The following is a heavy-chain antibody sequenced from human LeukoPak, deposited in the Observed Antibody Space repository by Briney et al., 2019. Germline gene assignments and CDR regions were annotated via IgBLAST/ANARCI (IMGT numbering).Heavy chain of an antibody. CDR3: ASSRIGNDCGGDCYSFPY. Sequence: GASVKVSCKASGYTFTGYYMHWVRQAPGQGLEWMGWINPNSGGTNYAQKFQGRVTMTRDMSTSTVYMELSSLRSEDTAVYYCASSRIGNDCGGDCYSFPYWGQGTLVTVSS. V-gene: IGHV1-2*02. CDR1: GYTFTGYY. CDR2: INPNSGGT. D-gene: IGHD2-21*02. J-gene: IGHJ4*02.